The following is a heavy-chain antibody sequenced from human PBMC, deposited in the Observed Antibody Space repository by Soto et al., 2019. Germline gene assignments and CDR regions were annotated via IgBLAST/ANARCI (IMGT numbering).Heavy chain of an antibody. V-gene: IGHV4-59*08. Sequence: QVQLQESGPGLVKPSETLSLTCTVSGGSISGDHWSWIRQPPGTGLEWIGYINHDGSTNYSPALRSRVIISVDTSKKQFSLKLNSVTATDTAVYYCATYIRGAGGRGYWGQGTLVTVSS. CDR3: ATYIRGAGGRGY. CDR2: INHDGST. J-gene: IGHJ4*02. D-gene: IGHD3-16*01. CDR1: GGSISGDH.